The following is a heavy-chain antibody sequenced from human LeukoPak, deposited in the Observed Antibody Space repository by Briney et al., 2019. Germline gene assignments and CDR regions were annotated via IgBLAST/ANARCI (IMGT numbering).Heavy chain of an antibody. CDR2: ISYDGSNK. J-gene: IGHJ4*02. CDR1: GFTFSSYA. D-gene: IGHD3-10*01. CDR3: ARDRGRGCFDY. V-gene: IGHV3-30*04. Sequence: PGGSLRLSCAASGFTFSSYAMHWVRQAPGKGLEWVAVISYDGSNKYYADSVKGRFTISRDNSKNTLYLQMNSLRAEDTAVYYCARDRGRGCFDYWGQGTLVTVSS.